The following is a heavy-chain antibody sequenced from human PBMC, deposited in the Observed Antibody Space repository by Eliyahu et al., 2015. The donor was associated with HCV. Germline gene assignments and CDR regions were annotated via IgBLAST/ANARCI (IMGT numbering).Heavy chain of an antibody. Sequence: EVNLVESGGGLVQPGGSLRLSCVGSGFTFSKYEIKWVRQAPGKGLEWLSYISGSGSIKYYADSVKGRFAVSRDNARDSLYLQMNSLRDEDTAVYYCLAGGNWGQGTLVTVSS. J-gene: IGHJ4*02. V-gene: IGHV3-48*02. CDR1: GFTFSKYE. CDR2: ISGSGSIK. CDR3: LAGGN. D-gene: IGHD2-15*01.